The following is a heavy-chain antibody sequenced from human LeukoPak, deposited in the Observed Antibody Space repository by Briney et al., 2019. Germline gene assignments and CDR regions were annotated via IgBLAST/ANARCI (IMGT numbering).Heavy chain of an antibody. V-gene: IGHV3-7*01. D-gene: IGHD3-10*01. CDR3: ARHGGAFDI. CDR1: RFTFSTYW. CDR2: IKQDGSEK. Sequence: PGGSLRLSCAASRFTFSTYWMSWARQASGKGPEWVAYIKQDGSEKDYVDSVKGRFTISRDNAKNSLYLQMNSLRGEDTAVYYCARHGGAFDIWGQGTLVTVSS. J-gene: IGHJ3*02.